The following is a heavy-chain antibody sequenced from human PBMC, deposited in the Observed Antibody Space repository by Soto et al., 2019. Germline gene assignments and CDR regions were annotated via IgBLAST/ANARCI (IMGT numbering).Heavy chain of an antibody. D-gene: IGHD1-7*01. V-gene: IGHV3-30-3*01. CDR1: GFTFSNYA. CDR3: AKEGLELQDAMDV. CDR2: MSYDGVNK. Sequence: QVQLVESGGGVVQPGRSLRLSCAASGFTFSNYAMHWVRQAPGKGLEWVSVMSYDGVNKFYADSVKGRFTISGDNSKNTVYMKMDRMRGEDTAVDNCAKEGLELQDAMDVWGQGTTLAVSS. J-gene: IGHJ6*02.